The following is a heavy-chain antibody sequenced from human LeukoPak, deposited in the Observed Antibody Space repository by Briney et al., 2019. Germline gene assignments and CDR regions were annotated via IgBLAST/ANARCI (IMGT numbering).Heavy chain of an antibody. V-gene: IGHV1-46*01. J-gene: IGHJ3*01. CDR2: INPSGGST. Sequence: ASVKVSCKASGYTFTGYYMHWVRQAPGQGLEWMGIINPSGGSTSYAQKFQGRITMTRDTSTSTVYMELSSLRSEDTAVYYCARDPLGTTAFDLWGQGTMVTVSS. CDR1: GYTFTGYY. D-gene: IGHD1-1*01. CDR3: ARDPLGTTAFDL.